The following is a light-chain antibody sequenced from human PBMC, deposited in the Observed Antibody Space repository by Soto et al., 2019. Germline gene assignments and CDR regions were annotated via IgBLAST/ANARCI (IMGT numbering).Light chain of an antibody. CDR2: DNS. CDR3: ASWHNSLRGVV. Sequence: QSPLTQPPSVSAAPGQTVTIPCYGSVGTIVTNSVSWYQQILGIAPKLLIFDNSKRPSGIPDRFSGSKSGGSATLTIAGLQTGDEGDYFCASWHNSLRGVVFGGGTKLTVL. CDR1: VGTIVTNS. J-gene: IGLJ2*01. V-gene: IGLV1-51*01.